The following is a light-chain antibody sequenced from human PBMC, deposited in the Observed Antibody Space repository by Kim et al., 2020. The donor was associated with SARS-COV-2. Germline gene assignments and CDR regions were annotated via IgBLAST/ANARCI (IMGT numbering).Light chain of an antibody. J-gene: IGKJ3*01. CDR1: QDISNY. Sequence: DIQMTQSPSSLSASVGDRVTITCQASQDISNYLNWYQQKPGKAPKLLIYDASNLETGVPSRFSGSGTGTYLTFTISSLQPEDIATYYCQPYDNLPLTFGPGTKVDIK. CDR3: QPYDNLPLT. CDR2: DAS. V-gene: IGKV1-33*01.